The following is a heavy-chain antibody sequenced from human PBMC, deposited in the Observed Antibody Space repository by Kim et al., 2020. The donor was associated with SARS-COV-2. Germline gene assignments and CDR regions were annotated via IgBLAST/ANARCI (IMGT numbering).Heavy chain of an antibody. V-gene: IGHV3-21*01. CDR2: ISNSGTNI. CDR3: VRVTPERGYYNYDY. D-gene: IGHD3-22*01. CDR1: GFTFSTCN. Sequence: GGSLRLSSAASGFTFSTCNMNWVRQAPGKGLEWVSAISNSGTNIFYADSVKGRFTISRDNAKNSLYLQMSSLRAEDTAVYYCVRVTPERGYYNYDYWGQGTLVTVSS. J-gene: IGHJ4*02.